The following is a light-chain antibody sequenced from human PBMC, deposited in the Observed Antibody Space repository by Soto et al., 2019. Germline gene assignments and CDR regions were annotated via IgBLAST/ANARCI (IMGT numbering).Light chain of an antibody. Sequence: QSVLTQPASVSGSPGQSITISCTGSGRDIGAYDYVSWYQQHPGKAPKLLIYGVKNRPSGVSYRFSASKSAFTASLTISGLQAEDEATYYCSSYKTSYFYVFGPGTKVTVL. CDR2: GVK. CDR3: SSYKTSYFYV. CDR1: GRDIGAYDY. V-gene: IGLV2-14*01. J-gene: IGLJ1*01.